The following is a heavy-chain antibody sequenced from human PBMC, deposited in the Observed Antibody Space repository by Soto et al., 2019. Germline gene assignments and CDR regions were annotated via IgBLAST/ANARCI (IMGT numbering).Heavy chain of an antibody. CDR3: AKDRWIQLWSDFDY. Sequence: QVQLVESGGDVVQPGRSLRLSCAASGFTFSSYGMHWVRQAPGKGLEWVAVISYDGSNKYYADSVKGRFTISRDNSKNTLYLQMNSLRAEDTAVYYCAKDRWIQLWSDFDYWGQGTLVTVSS. CDR1: GFTFSSYG. V-gene: IGHV3-30*18. J-gene: IGHJ4*02. CDR2: ISYDGSNK. D-gene: IGHD5-18*01.